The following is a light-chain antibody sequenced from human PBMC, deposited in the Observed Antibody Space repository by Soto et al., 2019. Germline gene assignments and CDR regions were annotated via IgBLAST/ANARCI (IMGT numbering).Light chain of an antibody. V-gene: IGLV1-40*01. Sequence: QLVLTQPPSVSGAPGQRVTISCTGSSSNIGAGYDVHWYQQLPGTAPKVLIYGNNNRPSGVPDRFSASKSGTSASLAITGLQAEDEATYYCQSYDNSLSGSGWVFGGGTKLTVL. CDR2: GNN. CDR1: SSNIGAGYD. J-gene: IGLJ3*02. CDR3: QSYDNSLSGSGWV.